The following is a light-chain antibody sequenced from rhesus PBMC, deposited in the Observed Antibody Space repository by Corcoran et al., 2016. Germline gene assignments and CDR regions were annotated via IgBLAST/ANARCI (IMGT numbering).Light chain of an antibody. V-gene: IGLV2-32*02. Sequence: QAALTQPRSVSGSPGQSVSISCTGTNSDIGRYDYVSWYQQHPDTAPKLMIYEVSKRPSGVSDRFSGSKSGNTASLTISGLQAEDEADYYCSSYASSSTIFGAGTRLTVL. CDR2: EVS. CDR3: SSYASSSTI. CDR1: NSDIGRYDY. J-gene: IGLJ1*01.